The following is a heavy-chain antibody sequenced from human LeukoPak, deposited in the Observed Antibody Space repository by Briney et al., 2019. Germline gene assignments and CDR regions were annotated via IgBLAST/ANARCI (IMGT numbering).Heavy chain of an antibody. V-gene: IGHV3-23*01. J-gene: IGHJ4*02. D-gene: IGHD3-9*01. Sequence: GGSLRLSCAGSGFTFRSYAMSWVRQSPVKGLEWVSAISDSGDGTHYADSVKGRFTISRDNSKNTLYLQINSLRAEDTAVYYCARVGSGFDWAFDYWGQGTLVTVSS. CDR2: ISDSGDGT. CDR3: ARVGSGFDWAFDY. CDR1: GFTFRSYA.